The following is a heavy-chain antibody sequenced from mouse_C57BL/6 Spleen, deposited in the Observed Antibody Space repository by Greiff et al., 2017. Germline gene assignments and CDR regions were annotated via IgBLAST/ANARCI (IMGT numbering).Heavy chain of an antibody. J-gene: IGHJ2*01. D-gene: IGHD2-4*01. CDR3: VRDSGYDYDGGYFDY. CDR2: IRSKSSNYAT. V-gene: IGHV10-3*01. Sequence: EVQLVESGGGLVQPKGSLKLSCAASGFTFNTYAMHWVRQAPGKGLEWVARIRSKSSNYATYYADSVKDRFTISRDDSQSMLYLQMNNLKTEDTAMYYCVRDSGYDYDGGYFDYWGQGTTLTVSS. CDR1: GFTFNTYA.